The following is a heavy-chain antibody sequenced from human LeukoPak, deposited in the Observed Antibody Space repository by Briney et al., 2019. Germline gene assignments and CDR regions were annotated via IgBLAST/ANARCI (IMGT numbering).Heavy chain of an antibody. V-gene: IGHV3-64*01. CDR1: GFTFSDYA. Sequence: GGSLRLSCTASGFTFSDYAKHWVRQAPGPGMEYVSAINSNGGRTYYANSVKRRFTISRDNYKKIMYLQMRSLRAEDMAVYYCAREDVATILYYYYYMDVWGKGTTVIISS. CDR3: AREDVATILYYYYYMDV. CDR2: INSNGGRT. J-gene: IGHJ6*03. D-gene: IGHD5-12*01.